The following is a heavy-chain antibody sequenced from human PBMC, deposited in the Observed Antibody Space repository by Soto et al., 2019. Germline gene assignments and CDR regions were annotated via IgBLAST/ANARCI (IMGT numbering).Heavy chain of an antibody. V-gene: IGHV1-18*01. D-gene: IGHD2-2*01. CDR3: ARDSGVDCSSTSCYQPNDY. Sequence: ASVKVSCKASGYTFTSYGFSWVRQAPGQGLEWMGWISAYNGNTNYAQKLQGRVTMTTDTSTSTAYMELRSPRSDDTAVYYCARDSGVDCSSTSCYQPNDYWGQGTLVTVS. J-gene: IGHJ4*02. CDR1: GYTFTSYG. CDR2: ISAYNGNT.